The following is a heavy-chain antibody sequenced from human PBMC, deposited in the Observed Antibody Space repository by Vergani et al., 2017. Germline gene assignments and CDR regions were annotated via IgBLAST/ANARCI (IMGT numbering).Heavy chain of an antibody. V-gene: IGHV4-61*10. CDR3: ARAIVGIVNWFDP. J-gene: IGHJ5*02. CDR1: GGSVSSGSYY. Sequence: QVQVQESGPGLVKPSETLSLTCTVSGGSVSSGSYYWSWIRQPAGKGLEWIGYIYYSGSTNYNPSLKSRVTISVDTSKNQFSLKLSSVTAADTAVYYCARAIVGIVNWFDPWGQGTLVTVSS. CDR2: IYYSGST. D-gene: IGHD1-26*01.